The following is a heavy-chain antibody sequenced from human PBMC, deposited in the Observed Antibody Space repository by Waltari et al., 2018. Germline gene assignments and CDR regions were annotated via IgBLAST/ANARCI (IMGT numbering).Heavy chain of an antibody. Sequence: QVQLVQSGAEVTKTGASVKVSCKASGFTLTSYAMHWVRQAPVQRREWMGWSNAGNGNTKYSQKFQGRVTITRDTSASTAYMELSSLRSEDTAVYYCARDTESITIFGVVTSYYYGMDVWGQGTTVTVSS. D-gene: IGHD3-3*01. V-gene: IGHV1-3*01. CDR3: ARDTESITIFGVVTSYYYGMDV. CDR1: GFTLTSYA. CDR2: SNAGNGNT. J-gene: IGHJ6*02.